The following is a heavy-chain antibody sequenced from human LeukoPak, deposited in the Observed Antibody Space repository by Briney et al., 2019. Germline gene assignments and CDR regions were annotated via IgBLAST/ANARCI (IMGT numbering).Heavy chain of an antibody. CDR3: ATGINSGY. CDR1: GFTCSNYW. Sequence: GGSLSLSCAASGFTCSNYWMTWVRQAPGKGPEWVASIKQDGSEKYHVDSVRGRFTVSRDNPKNSLYLQMNSLRGEDTAVYYCATGINSGYWGQGTLVTVSS. J-gene: IGHJ4*02. V-gene: IGHV3-7*01. D-gene: IGHD3-10*01. CDR2: IKQDGSEK.